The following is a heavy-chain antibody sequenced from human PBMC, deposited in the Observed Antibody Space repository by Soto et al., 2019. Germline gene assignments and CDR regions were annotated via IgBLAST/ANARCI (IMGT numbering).Heavy chain of an antibody. CDR2: ISYDGSNK. Sequence: GGSLRLSCAASGFTFNNYAMHWVRQAPGKRLEWVAFISYDGSNKYYADSVTGRFTISRDKSRNTLYLQMNSLRAEDTAVYYCARGDGYIYGNTFDSWGQGTLVTVSS. D-gene: IGHD5-18*01. V-gene: IGHV3-30-3*01. J-gene: IGHJ4*02. CDR3: ARGDGYIYGNTFDS. CDR1: GFTFNNYA.